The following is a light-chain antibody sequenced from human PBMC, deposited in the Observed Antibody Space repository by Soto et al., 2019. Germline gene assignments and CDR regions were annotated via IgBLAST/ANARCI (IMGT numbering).Light chain of an antibody. V-gene: IGKV3-20*01. CDR3: QQYGSSLGIT. CDR2: DAS. CDR1: QTISSGF. Sequence: EIVLTQSPGILYLSPGDRATLSCRASQTISSGFLAWYQQKVGQAPRLLIYDASNRATGVPDRFSGSGSGTDFTLTISRLEPEDFAVYYCQQYGSSLGITFGQGTRLEIK. J-gene: IGKJ5*01.